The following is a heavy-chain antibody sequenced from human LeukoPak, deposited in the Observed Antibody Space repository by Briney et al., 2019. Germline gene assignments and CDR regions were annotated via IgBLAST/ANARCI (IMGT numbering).Heavy chain of an antibody. V-gene: IGHV1-2*02. J-gene: IGHJ4*02. CDR3: ATFGMVRGVARFDY. CDR1: GYTFTGYY. D-gene: IGHD3-10*01. CDR2: INPNSGGT. Sequence: ASVKVSCKASGYTFTGYYMHWVRQAPGQGLGWMGWINPNSGGTNYAQKFQGRVTMTEDTSTDTAYMELSSLRSEDTAVYYCATFGMVRGVARFDYWGQGTLVTVSS.